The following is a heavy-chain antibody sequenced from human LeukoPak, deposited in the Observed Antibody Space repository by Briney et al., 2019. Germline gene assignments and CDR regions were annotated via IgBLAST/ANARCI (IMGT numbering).Heavy chain of an antibody. D-gene: IGHD3-3*01. CDR2: INHSGST. CDR3: ARLPGYTEDFWSGYYPRNDAFDI. CDR1: GGSFSGYY. V-gene: IGHV4-34*01. Sequence: PSETLSLACAVYGGSFSGYYWSWIRQPPGKGLEWIGEINHSGSTNYNPSLKSRVTISVDTSKNQFPLKLSSVTAADTAVYYCARLPGYTEDFWSGYYPRNDAFDIWGQGTMVTFSS. J-gene: IGHJ3*02.